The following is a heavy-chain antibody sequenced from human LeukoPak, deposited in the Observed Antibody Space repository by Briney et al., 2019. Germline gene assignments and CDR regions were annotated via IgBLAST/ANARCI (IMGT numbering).Heavy chain of an antibody. V-gene: IGHV4-38-2*01. CDR1: GYSFSSGYY. CDR2: IYHSGST. Sequence: PSETLSLTCAVSGYSFSSGYYWGWIRQPPGKGLEWIGSIYHSGSTYYNPSLKSRVTISVDTSKNQFSLKLSSVTAADTAVYYCAGTYCSGGSCYSELYYYYGMDVWGKGTTVTVSS. J-gene: IGHJ6*04. CDR3: AGTYCSGGSCYSELYYYYGMDV. D-gene: IGHD2-15*01.